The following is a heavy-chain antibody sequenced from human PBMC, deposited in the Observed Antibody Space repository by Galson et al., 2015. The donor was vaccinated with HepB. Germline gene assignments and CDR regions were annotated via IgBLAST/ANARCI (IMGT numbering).Heavy chain of an antibody. CDR2: IIPIFGTA. CDR1: GGTFSSYA. Sequence: SVKVSCKASGGTFSSYAISWVRQAPGQGLEWMGGIIPIFGTANYAQKFRGRVTITADESTSTAYMELSSLRSEDTAVYYCARAVLRLGFQFAYFDYWGQGTLVTVSS. D-gene: IGHD6-19*01. CDR3: ARAVLRLGFQFAYFDY. V-gene: IGHV1-69*13. J-gene: IGHJ4*02.